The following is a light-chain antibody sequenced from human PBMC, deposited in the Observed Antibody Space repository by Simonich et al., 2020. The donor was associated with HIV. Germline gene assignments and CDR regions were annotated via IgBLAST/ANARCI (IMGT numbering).Light chain of an antibody. Sequence: EIVLTQSPATLSLSPGERATLPCRASQSVSIYLAWYQQKPGQAPRLLIYDASNRATGLPARFSGSGSGTDFTLTISSIHSEDFAVYYCQQYNTWVSITFGQGTRLEMK. CDR3: QQYNTWVSIT. J-gene: IGKJ5*01. CDR1: QSVSIY. CDR2: DAS. V-gene: IGKV3-11*01.